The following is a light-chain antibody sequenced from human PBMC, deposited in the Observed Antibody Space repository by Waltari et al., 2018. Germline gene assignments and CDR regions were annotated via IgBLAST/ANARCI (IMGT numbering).Light chain of an antibody. CDR2: AAT. Sequence: DIQMTQSPSSLSASVGDTVTITCRASQGISSYLNWFKQKPGKAPKLLIYAATTLQSGVPSRFSCSGSGTEFTLPISSLQPEDFAAYYCLQHNSYPLTFGGGTKVEIK. CDR1: QGISSY. V-gene: IGKV1-17*01. CDR3: LQHNSYPLT. J-gene: IGKJ4*01.